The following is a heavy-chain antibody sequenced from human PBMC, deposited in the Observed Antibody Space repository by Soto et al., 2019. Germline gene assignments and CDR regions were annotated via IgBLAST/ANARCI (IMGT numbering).Heavy chain of an antibody. Sequence: SETLSLTCAVYGGSFSGYYWSWIRQPPGKGLEWIGEINHSGSTNYNPSLKSRVTISVDTSKNQFSLKLSSVTAADTAVYYCARGKYYDFWSGYYTGPRQTYYYYGMDVWGQGTTVTVS. CDR1: GGSFSGYY. V-gene: IGHV4-34*01. D-gene: IGHD3-3*01. CDR2: INHSGST. CDR3: ARGKYYDFWSGYYTGPRQTYYYYGMDV. J-gene: IGHJ6*02.